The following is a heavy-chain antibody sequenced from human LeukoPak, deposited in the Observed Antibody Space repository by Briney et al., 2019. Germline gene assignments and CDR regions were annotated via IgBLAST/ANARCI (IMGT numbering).Heavy chain of an antibody. CDR1: GFTFDDYA. CDR2: ISWNSGSI. D-gene: IGHD6-13*01. J-gene: IGHJ4*02. CDR3: AKGITRVAAAFDY. Sequence: GGSLRLSCAASGFTFDDYAMHWVRQAPGKGLEWVSGISWNSGSIGYADSVKGRFIISRDNAKNSLYLQMHSLRAEDTALYFCAKGITRVAAAFDYWGQGTLDTVSS. V-gene: IGHV3-9*01.